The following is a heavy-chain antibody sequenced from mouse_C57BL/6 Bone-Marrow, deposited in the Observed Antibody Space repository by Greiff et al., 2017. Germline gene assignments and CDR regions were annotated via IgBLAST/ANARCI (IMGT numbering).Heavy chain of an antibody. D-gene: IGHD1-1*01. CDR3: ARGIYYYDPRFAY. CDR2: IYPGSGST. V-gene: IGHV1-55*01. J-gene: IGHJ3*01. CDR1: GYTFTSYW. Sequence: QVQLQQPGAELVKPGASVKMSCKASGYTFTSYWITWVKQRPGQGLEWIGDIYPGSGSTNYNEKFKSKATLTVDTSSSTAYMQLSSLTSEDSAVYDCARGIYYYDPRFAYWGQGTLVTVSA.